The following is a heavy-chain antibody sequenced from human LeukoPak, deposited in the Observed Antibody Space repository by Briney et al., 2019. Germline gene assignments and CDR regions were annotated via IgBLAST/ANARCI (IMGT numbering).Heavy chain of an antibody. CDR3: ARYSGSIINWFGP. V-gene: IGHV1-69*13. D-gene: IGHD6-19*01. J-gene: IGHJ5*02. Sequence: GASVKVSCKASGGTFSSYAISWVRQAPGQGLEWMGGIIPIFGTANYAQKFQGRVTITADESTSTAYMELSSLRSEDTAVYYCARYSGSIINWFGPWGQGTLVTVSS. CDR1: GGTFSSYA. CDR2: IIPIFGTA.